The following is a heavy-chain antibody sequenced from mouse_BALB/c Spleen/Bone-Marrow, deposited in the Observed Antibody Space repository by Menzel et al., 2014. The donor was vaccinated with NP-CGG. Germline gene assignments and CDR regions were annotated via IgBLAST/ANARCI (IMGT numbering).Heavy chain of an antibody. V-gene: IGHV1S56*01. Sequence: VQLQEYGAELVRPGASVKVSCKASGYTFTSYWINWVKQRPGQGLERIGWIYPGDGSTKYNEKFKGKATLTADKSASTAYMQLSSLTSENSAVYFCARSGDSSGYGFAYWGEGTLVTVSA. D-gene: IGHD3-2*01. J-gene: IGHJ3*01. CDR3: ARSGDSSGYGFAY. CDR2: IYPGDGST. CDR1: GYTFTSYW.